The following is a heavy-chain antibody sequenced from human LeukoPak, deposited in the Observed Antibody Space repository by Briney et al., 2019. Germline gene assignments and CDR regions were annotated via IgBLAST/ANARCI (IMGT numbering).Heavy chain of an antibody. CDR2: ISSSSSII. V-gene: IGHV3-21*01. Sequence: GGSLRLSCAASGFTFSSYSMNWVRQAPGKGLEWVSSISSSSSIIYYADSVKGRFTISRDNAKNSLYLQMNSLRAEDTAVYYCARDLKRRVYYDSSGSDDAFDIWGQGTMVTVSS. CDR3: ARDLKRRVYYDSSGSDDAFDI. CDR1: GFTFSSYS. D-gene: IGHD3-22*01. J-gene: IGHJ3*02.